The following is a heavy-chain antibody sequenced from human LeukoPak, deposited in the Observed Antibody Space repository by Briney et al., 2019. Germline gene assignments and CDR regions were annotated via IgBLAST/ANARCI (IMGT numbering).Heavy chain of an antibody. D-gene: IGHD3-16*02. J-gene: IGHJ4*02. V-gene: IGHV3-30*18. CDR2: ISYDGSNK. Sequence: GRSLRLSCAASGFTFSSYGMHWVRQAPGKGLEWVAVISYDGSNKYYADSVKGRFTISRDNSKNTLYLQMNSLRAEDTAVYYCAKAVKGYRYFNYWGQGTLVTVSS. CDR1: GFTFSSYG. CDR3: AKAVKGYRYFNY.